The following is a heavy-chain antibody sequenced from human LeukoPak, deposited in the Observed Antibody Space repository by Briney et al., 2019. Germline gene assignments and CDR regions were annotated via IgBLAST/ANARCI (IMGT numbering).Heavy chain of an antibody. J-gene: IGHJ4*02. D-gene: IGHD3-3*01. CDR2: ISGSGGTT. Sequence: GGSLRLSCAASGFTFSSYSMNWVRQAPGKGLEWVSAISGSGGTTYYADSVKGRFTISRDNSKNTLYLQMNSLRAEDTAVYYCAKAANYDFWSGYYDYCGQGTLVTVSS. CDR1: GFTFSSYS. CDR3: AKAANYDFWSGYYDY. V-gene: IGHV3-23*01.